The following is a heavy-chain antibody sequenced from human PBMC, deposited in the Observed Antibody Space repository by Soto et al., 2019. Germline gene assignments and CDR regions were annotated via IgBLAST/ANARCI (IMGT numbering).Heavy chain of an antibody. D-gene: IGHD5-18*01. CDR3: ARAGNNKVLDTHRLSDLWYFDL. J-gene: IGHJ2*01. CDR1: GGSISSSNW. CDR2: IYHSGST. V-gene: IGHV4-4*02. Sequence: QVQLQESGPGLVKPSGTLSLTCAVSGGSISSSNWWSWVRQPPGKGLEWIGEIYHSGSTNYNPSLKSRVNISVDKSKNQFSLKLSSVTAADTAVYYCARAGNNKVLDTHRLSDLWYFDLWGRGTLVTVSS.